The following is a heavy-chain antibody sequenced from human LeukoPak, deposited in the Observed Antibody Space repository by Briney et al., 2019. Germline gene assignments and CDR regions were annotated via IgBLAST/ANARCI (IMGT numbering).Heavy chain of an antibody. CDR3: AKAPVTTCSGAYCYPFDY. Sequence: PGGSLRLSCAASGFTFSSFGMSWVRQAPGKGLEWVSAISSTGGTAYYADSVKGRFTISRDNSKNTLYLQMNSLRAEDAAVYYCAKAPVTTCSGAYCYPFDYWGQGTLVTVSS. J-gene: IGHJ4*02. D-gene: IGHD2-15*01. CDR1: GFTFSSFG. V-gene: IGHV3-23*01. CDR2: ISSTGGTA.